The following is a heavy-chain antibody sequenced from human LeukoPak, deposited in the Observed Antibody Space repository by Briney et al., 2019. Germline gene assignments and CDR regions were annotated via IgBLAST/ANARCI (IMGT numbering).Heavy chain of an antibody. CDR2: INPNSGGT. CDR3: AQTYYDFWSGYYYFDY. CDR1: GYTFTGYY. D-gene: IGHD3-3*01. Sequence: GASVKVSCKASGYTFTGYYMHWVRQAPGQGLEWMGRINPNSGGTNYAQKFQGRVTMTRDTSISTAYMELSRLRSDDTAVYYCAQTYYDFWSGYYYFDYWGQGTLVTVSS. J-gene: IGHJ4*02. V-gene: IGHV1-2*06.